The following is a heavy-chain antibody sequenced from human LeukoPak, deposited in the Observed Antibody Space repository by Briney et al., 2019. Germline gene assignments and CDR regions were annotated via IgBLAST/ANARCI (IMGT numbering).Heavy chain of an antibody. D-gene: IGHD2-2*02. Sequence: SETLSLTCTVSGGSISSYYWSWIRQPAGKGLEWIGRIYTSGSTNYNPSLKSRVTKSVDTSKNQFSLKLSSVTAADTAVYYCARGGGYCSSTSCYTLCCFDYWGQGTLVTVSS. V-gene: IGHV4-4*07. J-gene: IGHJ4*02. CDR3: ARGGGYCSSTSCYTLCCFDY. CDR2: IYTSGST. CDR1: GGSISSYY.